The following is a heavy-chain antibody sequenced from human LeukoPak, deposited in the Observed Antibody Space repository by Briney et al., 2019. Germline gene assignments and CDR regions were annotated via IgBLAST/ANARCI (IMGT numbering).Heavy chain of an antibody. CDR1: GFTFDDYA. CDR3: ARDLYGSGSYVDY. CDR2: ISWNSGSI. D-gene: IGHD3-10*01. Sequence: GRSLRLSCAASGFTFDDYAMHWVRQAPGKGLEWVSGISWNSGSIGYADSVKGRFTISRDNAKNSLYLQMNSLRAEDTAVYYCARDLYGSGSYVDYWGQGTLVTVSS. V-gene: IGHV3-9*01. J-gene: IGHJ4*02.